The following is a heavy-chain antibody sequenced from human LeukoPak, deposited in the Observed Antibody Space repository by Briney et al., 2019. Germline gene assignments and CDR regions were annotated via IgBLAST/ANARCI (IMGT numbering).Heavy chain of an antibody. CDR1: GGSISGYY. CDR3: ARFGVDYDMGV. J-gene: IGHJ6*02. Sequence: QPSETLSLTCTVSGGSISGYYWTWTRQPPGKGLEWIGQIHYSGKAGYNPSLRSRITISLDTSKNQMFLQLSSLTAADTAVYYCARFGVDYDMGVRGQGTTVTVFS. D-gene: IGHD3-16*01. CDR2: IHYSGKA. V-gene: IGHV4-59*01.